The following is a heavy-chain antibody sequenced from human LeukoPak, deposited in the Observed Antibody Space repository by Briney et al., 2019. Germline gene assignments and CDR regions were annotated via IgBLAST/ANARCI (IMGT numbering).Heavy chain of an antibody. CDR1: GGSISSSSYY. CDR2: IYYSGST. CDR3: ARQRIVGATRGFDY. Sequence: SETLPLTCTVSGGSISSSSYYWGWIRQPPGKGLEWIGSIYYSGSTYYNPSLKSRVTISVDTSKNQFSLKLSSVTAADTAVYYCARQRIVGATRGFDYWGQGTLVTVSS. J-gene: IGHJ4*02. D-gene: IGHD1-26*01. V-gene: IGHV4-39*01.